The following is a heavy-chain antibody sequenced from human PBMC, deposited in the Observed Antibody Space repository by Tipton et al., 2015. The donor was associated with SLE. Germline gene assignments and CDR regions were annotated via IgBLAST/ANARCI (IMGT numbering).Heavy chain of an antibody. CDR1: GGSISSSSYY. CDR2: IYTSGST. D-gene: IGHD5-18*01. V-gene: IGHV4-61*09. Sequence: LRLSCTVSGGSISSSSYYWSWIRQPAGKGLEWIGYIYTSGSTNYNPSLKSRVTISVDTSKNQFSLKLSSVTAADTAVYYCARDQIAMEPHGMDAWGQGTTVTVSS. J-gene: IGHJ6*02. CDR3: ARDQIAMEPHGMDA.